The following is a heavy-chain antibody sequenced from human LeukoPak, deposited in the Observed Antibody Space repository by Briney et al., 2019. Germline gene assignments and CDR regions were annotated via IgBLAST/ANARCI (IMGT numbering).Heavy chain of an antibody. D-gene: IGHD4-23*01. CDR3: ARDKDYGGPGSGYGIDV. Sequence: PGGSLRLSCAASGFTVSSNYMSWVRQAPGKGLEWVSVIYSGGSTYYADSVKGRFTISRDNSKNTLYLQMNSLRAEDTAVYYCARDKDYGGPGSGYGIDVWGQGTTVTVSS. CDR2: IYSGGST. CDR1: GFTVSSNY. V-gene: IGHV3-53*01. J-gene: IGHJ6*02.